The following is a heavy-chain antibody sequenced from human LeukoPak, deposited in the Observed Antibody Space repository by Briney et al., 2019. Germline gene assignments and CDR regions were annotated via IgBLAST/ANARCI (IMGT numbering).Heavy chain of an antibody. CDR1: GFTFSSHC. D-gene: IGHD2-21*02. CDR2: IKQDGSEK. V-gene: IGHV3-7*01. Sequence: GGSLRLSCAASGFTFSSHCMNWARQAPGKGLEWVANIKQDGSEKYYVDSVKGRFTISRDNAKNSLYLQMNSLRAEDTAVYYCARDRWGPRSNRAHFDYWGQGTLVTVSS. J-gene: IGHJ4*02. CDR3: ARDRWGPRSNRAHFDY.